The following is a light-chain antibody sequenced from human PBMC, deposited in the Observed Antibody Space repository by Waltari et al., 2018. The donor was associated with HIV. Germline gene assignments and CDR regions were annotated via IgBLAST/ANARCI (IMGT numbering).Light chain of an antibody. Sequence: QSALTQPRSVSGSHGQSVTISCTGTSSDVGGYNYVSWSQQHPDKAPKLIIYDVIELPSGVPDRFSGSKSGNTASLTISGLQAEDEADYYCCSYAGIYTPVVFGGGTKLTVL. V-gene: IGLV2-11*01. CDR3: CSYAGIYTPVV. J-gene: IGLJ2*01. CDR1: SSDVGGYNY. CDR2: DVI.